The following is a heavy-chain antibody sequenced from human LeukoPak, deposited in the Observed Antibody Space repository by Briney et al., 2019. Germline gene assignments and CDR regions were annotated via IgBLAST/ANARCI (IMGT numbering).Heavy chain of an antibody. CDR1: GFTFSSYA. Sequence: PGRSLRLSCAASGFTFSSYAMHWVRQAPGKGLEWVAVISYDGSNKNYADSVKGRFTISRDNSKNTLYLQMNSLRTEDTAVYFCARDPAPDDYWGQGTLVTVSS. D-gene: IGHD6-25*01. V-gene: IGHV3-30*04. J-gene: IGHJ4*02. CDR2: ISYDGSNK. CDR3: ARDPAPDDY.